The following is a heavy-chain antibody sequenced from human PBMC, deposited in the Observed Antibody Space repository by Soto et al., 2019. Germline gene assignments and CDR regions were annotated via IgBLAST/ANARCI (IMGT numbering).Heavy chain of an antibody. D-gene: IGHD6-19*01. V-gene: IGHV4-34*01. Sequence: SETLSLTCAVDDESFSSYYWSWIRQPPGKGLEWIGEIHYSGSTNYTPSLKSRVTISVEKSKNQFSLRLSSVTAADTAVYFCARGGHNSGWYLAHWGQGTLVTVSS. CDR3: ARGGHNSGWYLAH. J-gene: IGHJ4*02. CDR2: IHYSGST. CDR1: DESFSSYY.